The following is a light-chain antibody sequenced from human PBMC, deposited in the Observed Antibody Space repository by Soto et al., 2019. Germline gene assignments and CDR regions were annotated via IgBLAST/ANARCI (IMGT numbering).Light chain of an antibody. Sequence: QSALTQPASVSGSPGQSITISCTGTSSDVGNYNYVSWYQHHPGKAPKLMIYEVSYRPSGVSVRFSGSKSGNTASLTISGRQAEDEDNYYCSSYTTSRTWVFGGGTKVTVL. CDR2: EVS. J-gene: IGLJ3*02. CDR1: SSDVGNYNY. CDR3: SSYTTSRTWV. V-gene: IGLV2-14*01.